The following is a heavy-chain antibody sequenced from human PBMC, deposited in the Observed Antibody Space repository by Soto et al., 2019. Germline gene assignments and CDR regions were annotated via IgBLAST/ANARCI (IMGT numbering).Heavy chain of an antibody. CDR1: GYTFTTYY. CDR2: INPSGGST. V-gene: IGHV1-46*01. D-gene: IGHD3-16*01. J-gene: IGHJ4*02. CDR3: AREGDGDKLGPSVDFDY. Sequence: QVQLVQSGAEVKKPGASVKVSCKASGYTFTTYYMNWVRQAPGQGLEWMGVINPSGGSTSYAQKLQGRVTVTRDTSTSTLYMEQSSLRSEDTAVYYCAREGDGDKLGPSVDFDYWVQGTLVTVSS.